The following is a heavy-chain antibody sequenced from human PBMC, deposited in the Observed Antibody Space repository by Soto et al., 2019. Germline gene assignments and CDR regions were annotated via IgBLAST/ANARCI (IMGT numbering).Heavy chain of an antibody. CDR2: VYYTGST. CDR3: ARSVAVPGAHIDY. J-gene: IGHJ4*02. V-gene: IGHV4-59*01. CDR1: GGSISGSY. D-gene: IGHD6-19*01. Sequence: SETLSLTCSVSGGSISGSYWSWIRQSPGKGLEWLGYVYYTGSTNYSPSLRSRVSISVDTSKNEFSLRLSSVTAADTAVYFCARSVAVPGAHIDYWGQGTQVT.